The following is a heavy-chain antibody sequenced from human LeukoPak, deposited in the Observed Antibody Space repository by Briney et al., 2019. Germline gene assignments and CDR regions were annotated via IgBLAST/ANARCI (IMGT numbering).Heavy chain of an antibody. CDR1: GFTFSSYS. Sequence: GGSLRLSCAASGFTFSSYSMNWVRQAPGKGLEWVSSISSSSSYIYYADSVKGRFTISRDNAKNSLYLQMNSLRAEDTAVYYCARGGYRGTMDFDYWGQGTLVTVSS. V-gene: IGHV3-21*01. J-gene: IGHJ4*02. CDR2: ISSSSSYI. CDR3: ARGGYRGTMDFDY. D-gene: IGHD1-14*01.